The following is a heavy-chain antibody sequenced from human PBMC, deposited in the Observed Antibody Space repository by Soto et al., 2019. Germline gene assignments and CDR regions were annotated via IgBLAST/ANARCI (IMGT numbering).Heavy chain of an antibody. CDR3: ASCHDYGDHAADY. CDR2: IWYDGSNK. CDR1: GFTFSNYA. V-gene: IGHV3-33*01. J-gene: IGHJ4*02. D-gene: IGHD4-17*01. Sequence: ESGGGVVPPGRSLRLSCTASGFTFSNYAMHWVRQAPGKGLEWVAVIWYDGSNKYYADSVKGRFTISRDNSKNTLYLQMNSLRAEDTAVYYCASCHDYGDHAADYWGQGTLVTVSS.